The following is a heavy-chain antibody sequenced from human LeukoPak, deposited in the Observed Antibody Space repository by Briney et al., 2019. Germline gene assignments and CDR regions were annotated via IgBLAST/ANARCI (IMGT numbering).Heavy chain of an antibody. CDR2: IYTGGST. Sequence: GGSLRLSCAASGFTVRRNYMSWVRQAPGKGPEWVSVIYTGGSTYYADSVKGRFTISRGNSNNILHLQTNSLRVEDTAVYYCAGGAGDWNAFHIWGQGTMVTVSS. V-gene: IGHV3-66*01. J-gene: IGHJ3*02. D-gene: IGHD2-21*02. CDR3: AGGAGDWNAFHI. CDR1: GFTVRRNY.